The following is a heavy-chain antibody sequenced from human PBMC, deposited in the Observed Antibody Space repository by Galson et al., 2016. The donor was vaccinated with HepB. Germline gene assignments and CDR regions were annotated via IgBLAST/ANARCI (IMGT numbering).Heavy chain of an antibody. V-gene: IGHV3-23*01. J-gene: IGHJ4*02. D-gene: IGHD1-14*01. CDR3: AKDQFVIAGNFDY. CDR2: ISDSGDTT. Sequence: SLRLSCAASGFSFSAFAMTWVRQAPGKGLEWVSSISDSGDTTYYADSVKGRPTISRDNSKNTLYLQMNSLRAEDTAIYYCAKDQFVIAGNFDYWGQGTLVTVSS. CDR1: GFSFSAFA.